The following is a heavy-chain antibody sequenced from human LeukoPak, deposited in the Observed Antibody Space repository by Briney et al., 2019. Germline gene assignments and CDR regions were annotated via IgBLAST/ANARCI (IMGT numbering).Heavy chain of an antibody. V-gene: IGHV4-34*01. CDR2: INHSGST. CDR1: GGSFSGYY. J-gene: IGHJ4*02. D-gene: IGHD3-22*01. CDR3: ATPYSSGYYVY. Sequence: SSETLSLTCAVYGGSFSGYYWSWIRQPPGKGLEWIGEINHSGSTNYNPSLKSRVTISVDTSKNQFSLKLSSVTAADTAVYYCATPYSSGYYVYWGQGTLVTVSS.